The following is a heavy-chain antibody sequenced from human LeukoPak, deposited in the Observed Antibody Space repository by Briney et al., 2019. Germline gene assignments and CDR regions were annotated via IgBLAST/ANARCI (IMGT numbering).Heavy chain of an antibody. CDR2: ISGSGGST. CDR1: GFTFSSYA. Sequence: GGSLRLSCAASGFTFSSYAMSWVRQAPGKGLEWVSAISGSGGSTYYADSVKGRFTISRDNAKNSVFLQMNSLRAEDTAVYYCARDRWTDYWGQGTLVTVSS. CDR3: ARDRWTDY. V-gene: IGHV3-23*01. D-gene: IGHD4-23*01. J-gene: IGHJ4*02.